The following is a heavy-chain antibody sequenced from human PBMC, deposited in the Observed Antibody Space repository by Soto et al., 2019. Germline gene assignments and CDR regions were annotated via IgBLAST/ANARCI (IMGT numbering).Heavy chain of an antibody. Sequence: QVQLVQSGAEVKKPGASVKVSCKASGYTFTSYYMHWVRQAPGQGLEWMGIINPSGGSTSYAQKFQGRVTMTRDTSTSTVYMELSSLRSEDTAVYYCARDILTGYYKPQYYYYYYGMDVWGQGTTVTVSS. CDR3: ARDILTGYYKPQYYYYYYGMDV. CDR2: INPSGGST. V-gene: IGHV1-46*01. J-gene: IGHJ6*02. CDR1: GYTFTSYY. D-gene: IGHD3-9*01.